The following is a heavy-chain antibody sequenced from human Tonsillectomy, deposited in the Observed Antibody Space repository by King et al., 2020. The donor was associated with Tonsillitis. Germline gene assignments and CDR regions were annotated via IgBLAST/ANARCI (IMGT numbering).Heavy chain of an antibody. CDR1: GFTFDDYA. CDR3: VKDSGSSWYYFDY. Sequence: VQLVESGGGLVQPGRSLRLSCAASGFTFDDYAMHWVRQAPGKGLEWVSGISWNSGSIGHADSVKGRFTISRDNAKNSLYLQMNSLRAEDTALYYCVKDSGSSWYYFDYWGQGTLVTVSS. V-gene: IGHV3-9*01. CDR2: ISWNSGSI. J-gene: IGHJ4*02. D-gene: IGHD6-13*01.